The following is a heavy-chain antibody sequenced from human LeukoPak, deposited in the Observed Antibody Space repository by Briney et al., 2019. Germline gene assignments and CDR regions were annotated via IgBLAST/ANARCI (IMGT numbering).Heavy chain of an antibody. V-gene: IGHV1-46*01. CDR3: ARGRAGASYGWRDYYYGMDV. CDR2: INPSGGST. D-gene: IGHD5-18*01. Sequence: ASVKVSCKASGYTFTSYYMHWVRQAPGQGLEWMGIINPSGGSTSYAQKFQGRVTMTRDTSTSTVYMELSSLRSEDTAVHYCARGRAGASYGWRDYYYGMDVWGQGTTVTVSS. J-gene: IGHJ6*02. CDR1: GYTFTSYY.